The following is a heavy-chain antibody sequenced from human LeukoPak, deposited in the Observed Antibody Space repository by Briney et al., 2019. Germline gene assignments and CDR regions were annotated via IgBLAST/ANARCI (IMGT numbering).Heavy chain of an antibody. J-gene: IGHJ4*02. V-gene: IGHV3-15*07. CDR3: TTGIRGD. CDR1: GLTVTNAW. D-gene: IGHD3-10*01. CDR2: IASKTDGGAT. Sequence: GGSLRLSCSASGLTVTNAWMNWVRQAPGEGLDWVGRIASKTDGGATDYAAPVKGRFTISRDDSKNTLNLRMNSLKTEDTAVYYCTTGIRGDWGQGTLVTVSS.